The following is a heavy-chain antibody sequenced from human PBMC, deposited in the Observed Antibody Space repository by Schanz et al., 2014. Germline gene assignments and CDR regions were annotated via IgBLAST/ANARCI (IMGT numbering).Heavy chain of an antibody. CDR1: GGTFSTYT. CDR3: ARGPSQGYSYGHNIGAYYYGMDV. D-gene: IGHD5-18*01. Sequence: QLQLVQSGAEVKKPGPSVKVSCKASGGTFSTYTISWVRQAPGQGLEWMGRIIPILGIANYAQKFQGRVTITADKSTSTASMELSSLRSEDTAVYYCARGPSQGYSYGHNIGAYYYGMDVWGQGTTVTVS. V-gene: IGHV1-69*02. J-gene: IGHJ6*02. CDR2: IIPILGIA.